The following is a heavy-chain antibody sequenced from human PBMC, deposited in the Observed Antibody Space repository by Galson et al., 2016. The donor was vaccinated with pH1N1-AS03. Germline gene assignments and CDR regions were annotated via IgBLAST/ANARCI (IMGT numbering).Heavy chain of an antibody. CDR1: GYTFTSYG. Sequence: SVKVSCKASGYTFTSYGIGWVRQAPGQGLEWMGWISPYNGRTEYAQKLQGRVTVTTDTSTSTAYMELRSLISDDTAMYYCARAFCSGGSCYDYFYYAVDVWSQGTMVSVSS. CDR3: ARAFCSGGSCYDYFYYAVDV. J-gene: IGHJ6*02. CDR2: ISPYNGRT. D-gene: IGHD2-15*01. V-gene: IGHV1-18*01.